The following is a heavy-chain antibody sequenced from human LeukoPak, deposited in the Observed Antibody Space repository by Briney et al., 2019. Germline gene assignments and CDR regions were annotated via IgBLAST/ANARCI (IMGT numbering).Heavy chain of an antibody. D-gene: IGHD5-18*01. CDR3: ARFHVHGYNSGLDL. J-gene: IGHJ2*01. CDR1: GGSVSSNY. CDR2: MHTSGNT. Sequence: SETLSLTCTVSGGSVSSNYWSWIRQPAGEGLEWIGRMHTSGNTNYNPSLKSRVTMSLGTSKNRVSLKLSSVTAADTAVYYCARFHVHGYNSGLDLWGRGTLVTVSS. V-gene: IGHV4-4*07.